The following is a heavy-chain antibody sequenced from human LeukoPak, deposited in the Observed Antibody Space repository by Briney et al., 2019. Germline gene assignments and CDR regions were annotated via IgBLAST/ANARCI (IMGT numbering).Heavy chain of an antibody. J-gene: IGHJ4*02. V-gene: IGHV4-39*01. Sequence: SETLSLTCTVSGGSISSSSYYWGWIRQPPGKGLEWLGSIYYSGSTYYNPSLKSRVTISVDTSKNQFSLKLSSVTAADTAVYYCARGAPNVGYFDYRGQGTLVTVSS. CDR1: GGSISSSSYY. CDR3: ARGAPNVGYFDY. CDR2: IYYSGST. D-gene: IGHD3-10*02.